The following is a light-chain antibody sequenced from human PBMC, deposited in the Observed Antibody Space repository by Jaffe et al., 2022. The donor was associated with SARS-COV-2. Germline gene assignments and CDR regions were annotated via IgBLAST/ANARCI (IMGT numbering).Light chain of an antibody. CDR2: RDN. Sequence: QAGLTQPPSMSQHLRQTATLTCTGITNSVGYEGVAWLQQHQGHPPKLLSHRDNSRPSGVSERVSAARSGDTASLTITGLQPEDEADYYCLAWDRSLRVWVFGGGTKLTVL. CDR3: LAWDRSLRVWV. J-gene: IGLJ3*02. V-gene: IGLV10-54*01. CDR1: TNSVGYEG.